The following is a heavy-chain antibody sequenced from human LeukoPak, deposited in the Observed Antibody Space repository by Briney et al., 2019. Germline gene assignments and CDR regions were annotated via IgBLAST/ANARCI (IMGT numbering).Heavy chain of an antibody. J-gene: IGHJ4*02. Sequence: SETLSLTCTVSGGSISSYYWSWIRQPPGKGLEWIGRIYGTGSTSYNPSLMNRVTMSVDTSKNHFSLKLTSVTAADTAVYYCARYDSRGSASTRFDYWGQGILVTISS. V-gene: IGHV4-4*09. D-gene: IGHD3-16*01. CDR2: IYGTGST. CDR3: ARYDSRGSASTRFDY. CDR1: GGSISSYY.